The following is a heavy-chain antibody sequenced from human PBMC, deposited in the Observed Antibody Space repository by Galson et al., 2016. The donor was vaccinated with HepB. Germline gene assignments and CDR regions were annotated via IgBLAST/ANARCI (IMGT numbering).Heavy chain of an antibody. CDR1: GFRVSSHY. Sequence: SLRLSCAASGFRVSSHYMRWVRQAPGKGLEWVSVIYSGGSTYHADSVKGRFTISRDNSKNTVYLQMNSLSAEDTAVYYCARDSSSAIYFDSWGLGTLVTVSS. D-gene: IGHD6-6*01. J-gene: IGHJ4*02. V-gene: IGHV3-66*01. CDR2: IYSGGST. CDR3: ARDSSSAIYFDS.